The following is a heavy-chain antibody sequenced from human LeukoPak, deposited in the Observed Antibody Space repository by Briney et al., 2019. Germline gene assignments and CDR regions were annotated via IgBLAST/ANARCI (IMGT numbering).Heavy chain of an antibody. Sequence: PGGSLRLSCAASGFTFSSYWMSWVRQAPGKGLEWVANMKQDGSEKYYVDSVKGRFTISRDNAKNSLYLQMKSLRAEDTAVYYCASNRGVVTYPDYWGQGTLVTVSS. CDR3: ASNRGVVTYPDY. CDR2: MKQDGSEK. D-gene: IGHD3-3*01. CDR1: GFTFSSYW. J-gene: IGHJ4*02. V-gene: IGHV3-7*01.